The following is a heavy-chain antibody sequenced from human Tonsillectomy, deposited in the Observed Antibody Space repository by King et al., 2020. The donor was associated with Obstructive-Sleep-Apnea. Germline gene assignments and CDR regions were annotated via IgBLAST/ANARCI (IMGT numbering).Heavy chain of an antibody. CDR2: IKQDGGET. V-gene: IGHV3-7*01. CDR1: GFIFSSHW. Sequence: VQLVQSGGGLVQPGGSLRLSCAASGFIFSSHWMSWVRQAPGKGLEWVANIKQDGGETYYVDSVKGRFTISRDNAKNSLYLQTNSLRAEDTAVYYCARYRAHYYGSGSYYFHDYWGQGTLVTVSS. D-gene: IGHD3-10*01. CDR3: ARYRAHYYGSGSYYFHDY. J-gene: IGHJ4*02.